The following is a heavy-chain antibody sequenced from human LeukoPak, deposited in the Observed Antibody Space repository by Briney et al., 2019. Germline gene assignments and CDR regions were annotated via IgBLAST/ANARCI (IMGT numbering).Heavy chain of an antibody. V-gene: IGHV3-74*01. CDR3: ARPQPRSISWYFRSDDNWFDP. Sequence: GGTLRLSCAVSGFTFSSYWMHWVRQAPGKGLEWVSRIYSDGSSTNNAASVKGRFIISRDNDKNTLYLQINSLRAEDTAVYYGARPQPRSISWYFRSDDNWFDPWGQGTLVTVSS. J-gene: IGHJ5*02. CDR1: GFTFSSYW. CDR2: IYSDGSST. D-gene: IGHD6-13*01.